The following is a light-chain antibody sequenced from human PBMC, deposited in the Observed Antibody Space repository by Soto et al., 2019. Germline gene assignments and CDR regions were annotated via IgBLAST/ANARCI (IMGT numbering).Light chain of an antibody. CDR3: VQRTTWPWT. Sequence: EIVLTQSPGTLSLSPGERATLSCRASQSVSVHLAWYQQKPGQAPRLLIYDASNRATGIPARFCGSGSGTDFTLTFSSLEPEDFAVYHCVQRTTWPWTCCQGRKVEIK. CDR2: DAS. J-gene: IGKJ1*01. V-gene: IGKV3-11*01. CDR1: QSVSVH.